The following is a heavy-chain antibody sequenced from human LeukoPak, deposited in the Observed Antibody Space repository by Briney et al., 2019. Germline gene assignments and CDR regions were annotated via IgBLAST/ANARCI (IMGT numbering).Heavy chain of an antibody. Sequence: SETLSLTCAVYGGSFSGYYWSWIRQPPGKGLEWIGEIKHSGSTNYNPSLKSRVTISVDTSKNQFSLKLSSVTAADTAVYYCARVGAARYYYNYRAVGEKGPTATV. V-gene: IGHV4-34*01. CDR3: ARVGAARYYYNYRAV. CDR2: IKHSGST. D-gene: IGHD2-15*01. CDR1: GGSFSGYY. J-gene: IGHJ6*03.